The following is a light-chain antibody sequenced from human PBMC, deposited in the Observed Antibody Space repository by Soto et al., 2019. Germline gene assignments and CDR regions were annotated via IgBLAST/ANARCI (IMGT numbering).Light chain of an antibody. V-gene: IGKV1-39*01. J-gene: IGKJ5*01. CDR3: QQSYMDKIT. CDR2: DAS. CDR1: QSISTY. Sequence: DIQMTQSPSSLSASVGNRVTITCRASQSISTYLNWYQKKPGKAPNLLIYDASRLQSGVPSRFSGSGGGTDFTLSISSVQPEDFATYVCQQSYMDKITVGHGTRLEIK.